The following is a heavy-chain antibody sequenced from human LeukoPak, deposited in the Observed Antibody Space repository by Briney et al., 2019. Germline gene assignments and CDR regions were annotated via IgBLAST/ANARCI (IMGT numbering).Heavy chain of an antibody. J-gene: IGHJ4*02. Sequence: PSETLSLTCTVSGGSISSGSYSWSWIRQPAGKGLESIGRIYTSGNTNYNPSLKSRVTISLDTSKNQFSLKLRSVTAADTAVYYCARVAYCGGDCYYFDYWGQGTLVTVSS. CDR3: ARVAYCGGDCYYFDY. CDR1: GGSISSGSYS. D-gene: IGHD2-21*02. CDR2: IYTSGNT. V-gene: IGHV4-61*02.